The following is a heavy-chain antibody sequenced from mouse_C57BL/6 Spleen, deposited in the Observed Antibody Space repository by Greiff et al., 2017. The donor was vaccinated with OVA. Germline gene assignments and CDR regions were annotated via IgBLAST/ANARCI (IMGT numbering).Heavy chain of an antibody. CDR1: GYTFTSYW. D-gene: IGHD3-2*02. Sequence: VQVVESGAELVKPGASVKMSCKASGYTFTSYWITWVKQRPGQGLEWIGDIYPGSGSTNYNEKFKSKATLTVDTSSSTAYMQLSSLTSEDSAVYYCARSDWLDSSGYTWFAYWGQGTLVTVSA. CDR3: ARSDWLDSSGYTWFAY. V-gene: IGHV1-55*01. CDR2: IYPGSGST. J-gene: IGHJ3*01.